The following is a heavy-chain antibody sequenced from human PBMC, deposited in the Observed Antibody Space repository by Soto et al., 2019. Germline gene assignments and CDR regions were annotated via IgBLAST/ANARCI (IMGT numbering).Heavy chain of an antibody. CDR1: GFTFSNYW. V-gene: IGHV3-74*01. CDR2: VDHDGPT. J-gene: IGHJ4*02. Sequence: EVQLVESGGGLVQPGGSLRLSCAGSGFTFSNYWMHWVRQAPGKGLEWVSRVDHDGPTDYADSVRCRFTISRDNAENTLYLQMNCLRPEDTAVYYCVRDSHGDYWGQGTLVTVSS. CDR3: VRDSHGDY.